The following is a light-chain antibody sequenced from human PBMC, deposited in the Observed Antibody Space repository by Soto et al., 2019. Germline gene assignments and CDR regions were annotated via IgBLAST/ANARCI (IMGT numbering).Light chain of an antibody. CDR2: AAS. CDR1: QGIGID. V-gene: IGKV1-27*01. Sequence: IQMTQSPSSLSASLGDRVTITCRASQGIGIDLAWYQQKPGKVPKLLIYAASSLQSGVPSRFSGRGSGTDFTLTISSLQPEDVATYYCQKDNSAPWTFGQGTRVEI. J-gene: IGKJ1*01. CDR3: QKDNSAPWT.